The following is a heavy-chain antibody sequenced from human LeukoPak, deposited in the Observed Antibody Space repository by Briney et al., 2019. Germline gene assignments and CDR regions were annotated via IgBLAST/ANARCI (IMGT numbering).Heavy chain of an antibody. V-gene: IGHV4-31*03. D-gene: IGHD7-27*01. CDR3: ARDSFRGTGTFDY. CDR2: IYYSGST. J-gene: IGHJ4*02. Sequence: SETLSLTCTVSGGSISSGGYYWSWIRQHPGKGLEWVGYIYYSGSTYYNPSLKSRVTISVDMSKNQFSLKLSSVTAADTAVYYCARDSFRGTGTFDYWGQGTLVTVSS. CDR1: GGSISSGGYY.